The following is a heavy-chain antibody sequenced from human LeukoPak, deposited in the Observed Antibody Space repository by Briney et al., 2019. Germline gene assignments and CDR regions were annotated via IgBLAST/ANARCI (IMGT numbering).Heavy chain of an antibody. D-gene: IGHD5-24*01. J-gene: IGHJ3*02. Sequence: PEWVSSLTDSGGTTYYVDSVKGRFAISRDNSKNTLYLHMNSLRADDTAVYYCAKKRDAFDIWGQGTVVTVSS. CDR2: LTDSGGTT. CDR3: AKKRDAFDI. V-gene: IGHV3-23*01.